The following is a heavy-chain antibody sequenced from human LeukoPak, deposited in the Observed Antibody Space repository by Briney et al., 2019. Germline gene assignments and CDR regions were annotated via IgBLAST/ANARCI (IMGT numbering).Heavy chain of an antibody. Sequence: PGGSLRLSCAASGFTFSSYWMNWVRQAPGKGLEWVGRIKQISNGGTTDYAAPVKDRFTISRDDSINTLYLQMNSLRTEDTAVYYCATGFSATSHDGYWGQGTLVTVSS. J-gene: IGHJ4*02. CDR3: ATGFSATSHDGY. CDR2: IKQISNGGTT. V-gene: IGHV3-15*01. CDR1: GFTFSSYW. D-gene: IGHD1-26*01.